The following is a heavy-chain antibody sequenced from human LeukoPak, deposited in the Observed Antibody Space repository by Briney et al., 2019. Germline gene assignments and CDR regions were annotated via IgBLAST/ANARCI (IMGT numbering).Heavy chain of an antibody. J-gene: IGHJ6*02. D-gene: IGHD6-19*01. CDR3: VYSSGWTNFYYYGMDV. V-gene: IGHV4-59*01. CDR1: GVSISNGF. CDR2: IHNSGIS. Sequence: SETLSLTCTVSGVSISNGFWSWIRQPPGKEPEWIGSIHNSGISNYIPSLKSRLTISRDTSKNQFSLKLRSVTAADTAIYYCVYSSGWTNFYYYGMDVWGQGTTVTVSS.